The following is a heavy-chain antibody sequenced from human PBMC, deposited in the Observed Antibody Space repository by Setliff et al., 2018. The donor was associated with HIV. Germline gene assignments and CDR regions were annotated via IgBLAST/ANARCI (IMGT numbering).Heavy chain of an antibody. CDR2: IYNSGST. J-gene: IGHJ4*02. V-gene: IGHV4-39*01. CDR3: ARTRGYTYGYIDY. D-gene: IGHD5-18*01. CDR1: GGSISSSNNY. Sequence: SSETLSLTCSVSGGSISSSNNYWGWIRQPPGKGLEWIGSIYNSGSTYYNPSLKSRVTISVDTSKNQFSLKLSSVTAADTAVYYCARTRGYTYGYIDYWGQGTLVTVSS.